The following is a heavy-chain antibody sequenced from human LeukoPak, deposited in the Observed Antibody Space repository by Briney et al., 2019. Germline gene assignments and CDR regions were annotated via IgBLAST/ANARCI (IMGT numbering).Heavy chain of an antibody. CDR2: INPNSGGT. D-gene: IGHD5-18*01. V-gene: IGHV1-2*02. J-gene: IGHJ5*02. CDR1: GYTFTGYY. Sequence: GASVKVSCKASGYTFTGYYTHWVRQAPGQGLEWMGWINPNSGGTNYAQKFQGRVTMTRDTSISTAYMELSRLRSDDTAVYYCARVLESGYSYGPMVYWFDPWGQGTLVTVSS. CDR3: ARVLESGYSYGPMVYWFDP.